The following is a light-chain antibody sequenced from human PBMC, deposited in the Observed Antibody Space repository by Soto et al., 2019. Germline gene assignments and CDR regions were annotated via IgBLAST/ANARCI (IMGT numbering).Light chain of an antibody. J-gene: IGKJ1*01. CDR3: QQYNNWPPVT. V-gene: IGKV3-15*01. CDR1: QSVSSN. CDR2: GSS. Sequence: EIVMTQSPATLSVSPGERATLSCRASQSVSSNLAWYQQKPGQGPRLLIYGSSTGATGIPARFSGSGSGTEFTLTISSLQSEDFAVYYCQQYNNWPPVTFGKGTKVEIK.